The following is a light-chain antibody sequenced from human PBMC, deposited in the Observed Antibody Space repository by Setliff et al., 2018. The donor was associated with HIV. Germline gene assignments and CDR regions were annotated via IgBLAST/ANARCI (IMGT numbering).Light chain of an antibody. CDR2: DVS. J-gene: IGLJ1*01. Sequence: QSALAQPRSVSGSPGQSVTISCTGTGSDVGGYNYVSWYQQHPGKAPKLMIYDVSKRPSGVPDRFSGSKSGNTASLTISRLQAEDEADYYCCSYAGSYTYVFGTGTKVTVL. CDR1: GSDVGGYNY. CDR3: CSYAGSYTYV. V-gene: IGLV2-11*01.